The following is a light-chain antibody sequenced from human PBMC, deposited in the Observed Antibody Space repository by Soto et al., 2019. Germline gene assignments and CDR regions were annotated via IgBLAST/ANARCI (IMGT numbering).Light chain of an antibody. J-gene: IGKJ1*01. CDR1: QIGSGNY. CDR2: ATS. V-gene: IGKV3-20*01. CDR3: QHFGYPQWT. Sequence: ELVLTQSPGTLSLSPGDSAALSCKASQIGSGNYLSWYQQKSGQAPRLLIYATSTRAPGIPDRFSGSGSATDFSLIISRLEPEDSAVYYCQHFGYPQWTFGRGTKWIS.